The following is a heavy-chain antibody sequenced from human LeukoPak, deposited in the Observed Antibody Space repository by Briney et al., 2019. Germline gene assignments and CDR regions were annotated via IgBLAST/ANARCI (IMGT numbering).Heavy chain of an antibody. D-gene: IGHD5-18*01. CDR2: IYYSGST. V-gene: IGHV4-59*01. CDR1: GGSISSYY. CDR3: ARDVGTALVTGDY. Sequence: SETLSLTCTVSGGSISSYYWSWIRQPPGKGLEWIGYIYYSGSTNYNPSLRSRVTISVDTSKNQFSLKLNSVTAADTAVYYCARDVGTALVTGDYWGQGTLVTVSS. J-gene: IGHJ4*02.